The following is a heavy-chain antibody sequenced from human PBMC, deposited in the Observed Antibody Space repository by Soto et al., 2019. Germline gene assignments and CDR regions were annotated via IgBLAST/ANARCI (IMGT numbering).Heavy chain of an antibody. V-gene: IGHV3-48*02. J-gene: IGHJ4*02. D-gene: IGHD1-1*01. CDR1: GFTFSSYS. CDR2: ISSSSSTI. Sequence: GGSLRLSCAASGFTFSSYSMNWVLQAPGKGLEWVSYISSSSSTIYYADSVKGRFTISRDNAKNSLYLQMNSLRDEDTAVYYCARDARDHADPKTTFDYWGQGTLVTVSS. CDR3: ARDARDHADPKTTFDY.